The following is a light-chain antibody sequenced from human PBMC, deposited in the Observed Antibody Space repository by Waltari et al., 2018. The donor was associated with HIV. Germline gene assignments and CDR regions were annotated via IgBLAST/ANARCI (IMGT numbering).Light chain of an antibody. J-gene: IGKJ2*01. CDR3: QQSYNTPYT. CDR1: QNIGTY. CDR2: GAC. Sequence: DIQMTQSPSSLSASVGDRVTISCRPSQNIGTYLIWYQQRPRRAPKLLIYGACTLQNWVPSRFTGSGSGTDFTLTISSLQPEDSGTYFCQQSYNTPYTFGQGTTVEI. V-gene: IGKV1-39*01.